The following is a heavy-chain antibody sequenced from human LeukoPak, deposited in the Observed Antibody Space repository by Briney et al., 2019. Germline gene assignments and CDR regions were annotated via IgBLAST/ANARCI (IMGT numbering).Heavy chain of an antibody. CDR2: ISYDGSNK. D-gene: IGHD3-22*01. CDR1: GFTFSSYG. Sequence: GGSLRLSCAASGFTFSSYGMHWVRQAPGKGLEWVAVISYDGSNKYYADSVKGRFTISRDNSKNTLNLQMNSLRAEDTAVYYCANSRRSGYWYFDLWGRGTLVTVSS. J-gene: IGHJ2*01. CDR3: ANSRRSGYWYFDL. V-gene: IGHV3-30*18.